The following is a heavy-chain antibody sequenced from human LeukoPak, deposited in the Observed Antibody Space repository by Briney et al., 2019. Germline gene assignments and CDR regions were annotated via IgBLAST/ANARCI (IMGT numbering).Heavy chain of an antibody. V-gene: IGHV3-53*01. Sequence: GGSLRLSCAASGFTVSSNNMSWVRQAPGKGLEWVSVIYSGGSAYNADSVKGRFTISRDNSKNTLFLQMNSLRAEDTAVYYCAREYSSASNYFDCWGQGTLVTVSS. CDR2: IYSGGSA. D-gene: IGHD6-19*01. CDR1: GFTVSSNN. CDR3: AREYSSASNYFDC. J-gene: IGHJ4*02.